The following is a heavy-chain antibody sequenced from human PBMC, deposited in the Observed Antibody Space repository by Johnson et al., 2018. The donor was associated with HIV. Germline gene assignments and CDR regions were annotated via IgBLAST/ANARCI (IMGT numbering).Heavy chain of an antibody. Sequence: VQLVESGGGVVRPGGSLRLSCAASGFTFDDYAMSWVRQAPGKGLEWVSGINWNGGSTGYADSVKGRFTISRDNSKNSLYLQMNSLRAEGTALYYGARQGGECESVCGAAFDIWGQGTMVTVSS. CDR1: GFTFDDYA. J-gene: IGHJ3*02. D-gene: IGHD2-21*01. V-gene: IGHV3-20*04. CDR3: ARQGGECESVCGAAFDI. CDR2: INWNGGST.